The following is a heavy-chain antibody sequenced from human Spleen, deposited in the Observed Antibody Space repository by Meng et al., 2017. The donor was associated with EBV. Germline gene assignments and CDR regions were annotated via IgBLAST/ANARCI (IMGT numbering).Heavy chain of an antibody. D-gene: IGHD5-24*01. Sequence: QGHLPQWGTGLLKPPSTLSLTCAVYGGSFSGYYWSWIRQSPGKGLEWIGEINHSRDTHYSPSLKSRVTLSVDTSRNEFSLKLRSVTAADTAIYFCAYNNYSPRFDYWGQGILVTVSS. CDR2: INHSRDT. CDR3: AYNNYSPRFDY. J-gene: IGHJ4*02. V-gene: IGHV4-34*01. CDR1: GGSFSGYY.